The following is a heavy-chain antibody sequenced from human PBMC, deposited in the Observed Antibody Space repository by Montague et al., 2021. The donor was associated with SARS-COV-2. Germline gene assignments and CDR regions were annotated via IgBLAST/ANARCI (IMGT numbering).Heavy chain of an antibody. CDR3: ARGKGRSPDAFDI. V-gene: IGHV4-59*01. J-gene: IGHJ3*02. D-gene: IGHD2-15*01. CDR2: IYYSGNP. CDR1: GGSISTYY. Sequence: SETLSLTCTVSGGSISTYYWSWIRQPPGKGLERIGYIYYSGNPNYNPSLTSRLSMSVDTSKNQFPLELSAVTAADTAVFFCARGKGRSPDAFDIWGQGITVTVSS.